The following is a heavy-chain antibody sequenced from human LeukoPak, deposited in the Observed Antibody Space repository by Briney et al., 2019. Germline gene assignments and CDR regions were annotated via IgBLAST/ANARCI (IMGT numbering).Heavy chain of an antibody. CDR1: GFSFSTYW. V-gene: IGHV3-23*01. CDR2: ISTNGNYT. CDR3: AKDRLSSWSFDY. Sequence: HPGGSLRLSCAGSGFSFSTYWMHWVRQAPGKGLEWVSTISTNGNYTYYADSVKGRFTISRDKSNNTLFLQMNSLRAEDTAIYHCAKDRLSSWSFDYWGQGTLVTVSS. D-gene: IGHD6-13*01. J-gene: IGHJ4*02.